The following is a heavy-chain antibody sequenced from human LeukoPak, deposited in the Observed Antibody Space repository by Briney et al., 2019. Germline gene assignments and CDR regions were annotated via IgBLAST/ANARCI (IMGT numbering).Heavy chain of an antibody. J-gene: IGHJ4*02. V-gene: IGHV4-39*07. D-gene: IGHD5-12*01. CDR1: GGSISSSTYY. CDR2: LYYSGST. Sequence: SETLSLTCTVSGGSISSSTYYWGWIRQPPGKGLEWIGNLYYSGSTYYNPSLKSRVTISLDTSKSQFSLKLTSVTAADTAVYYCAKNSGGYDFDYWGQGTLVTVSS. CDR3: AKNSGGYDFDY.